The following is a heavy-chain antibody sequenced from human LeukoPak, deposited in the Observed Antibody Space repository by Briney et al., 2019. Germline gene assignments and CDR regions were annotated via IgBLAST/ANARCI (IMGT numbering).Heavy chain of an antibody. V-gene: IGHV4-34*01. D-gene: IGHD6-6*01. J-gene: IGHJ6*02. CDR2: INHSGST. CDR1: GGXFSGYY. CDR3: ARGRQLVGPLGMDV. Sequence: SETLSLTCAVYGGXFSGYYCSWIRQPPGKGLEWIGEINHSGSTNYNPSLKSRVTISVDTSKNQFSLKLSSVTAADTAVYYCARGRQLVGPLGMDVWGQGTTVTVSS.